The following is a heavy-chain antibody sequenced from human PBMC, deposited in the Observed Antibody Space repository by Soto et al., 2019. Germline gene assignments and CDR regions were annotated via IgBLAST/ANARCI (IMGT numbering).Heavy chain of an antibody. J-gene: IGHJ4*02. CDR1: GYTLSSYG. D-gene: IGHD2-15*01. Sequence: QVQLVQSGAEVKKPGASVKVSCKASGYTLSSYGISWVRQAPGQGLEWMGWINTYNGATNYAQKFQGRGTMTRDTSTNTAYMELRSLRSDDTAVYFCARYCSGGSCHRGVPDYWGQGTLVTVSS. V-gene: IGHV1-18*01. CDR2: INTYNGAT. CDR3: ARYCSGGSCHRGVPDY.